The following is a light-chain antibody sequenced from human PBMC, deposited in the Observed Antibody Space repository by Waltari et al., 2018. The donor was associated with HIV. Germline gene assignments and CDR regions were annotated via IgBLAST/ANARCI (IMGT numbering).Light chain of an antibody. Sequence: QSVLTQPPSASGTPGQRVTISCSGSNSNIGSNSVNWYQQLPGTAPKLLIYSRNQLPLGVPDRFSGSKFVTSASLAISGLQSEDEADYYCAAWDDSRNAHVVFGGGTKLTVL. V-gene: IGLV1-44*01. CDR1: NSNIGSNS. CDR2: SRN. J-gene: IGLJ2*01. CDR3: AAWDDSRNAHVV.